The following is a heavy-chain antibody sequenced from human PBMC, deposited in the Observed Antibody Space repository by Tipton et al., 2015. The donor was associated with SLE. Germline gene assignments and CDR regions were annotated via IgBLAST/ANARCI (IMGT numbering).Heavy chain of an antibody. CDR3: ARAGMVITVAEYFQH. D-gene: IGHD3-22*01. CDR2: IKQDGSEK. V-gene: IGHV3-7*03. J-gene: IGHJ1*01. CDR1: GFTFSSYW. Sequence: RLSCAASGFTFSSYWMSWVRQAPGKGLEWVANIKQDGSEKYYVDSVKGRFTISRDNAKNSLYLQMNSLRAEDTAFYYCARAGMVITVAEYFQHWGQGTLVTVSS.